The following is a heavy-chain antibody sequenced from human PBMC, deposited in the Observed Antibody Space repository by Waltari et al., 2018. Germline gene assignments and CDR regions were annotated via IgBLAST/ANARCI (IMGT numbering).Heavy chain of an antibody. J-gene: IGHJ4*02. V-gene: IGHV4-30-4*08. CDR3: ATERSGRWGSTQG. CDR2: GYYTGST. D-gene: IGHD3-16*01. CDR1: GASISSGDYY. Sequence: QVQLQESGPGLVKPSQPLSLTCTVSGASISSGDYYCSWIRQPPGKGLEWIGYGYYTGSTYSNPSPKSRVTISVDTSKNQFSLRLNSITAADTAVYYCATERSGRWGSTQGWGQGTLVTVSS.